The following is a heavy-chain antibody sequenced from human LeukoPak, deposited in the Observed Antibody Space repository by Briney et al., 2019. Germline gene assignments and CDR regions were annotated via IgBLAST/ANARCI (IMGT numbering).Heavy chain of an antibody. V-gene: IGHV3-7*05. CDR2: IKQDGSEK. D-gene: IGHD4-23*01. Sequence: GGSLRLSCAASGFTFSSYWMSWVRQAPGKGLEWVANIKQDGSEKYYVDSVKGRFTISRDNAKNSLYLQMNSLRAEDTAVYYCAREFTTMVTLDAFDIWGQGTMVTVSS. CDR3: AREFTTMVTLDAFDI. J-gene: IGHJ3*02. CDR1: GFTFSSYW.